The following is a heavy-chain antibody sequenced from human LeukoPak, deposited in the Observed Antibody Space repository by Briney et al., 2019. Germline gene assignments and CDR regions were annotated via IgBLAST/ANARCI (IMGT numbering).Heavy chain of an antibody. CDR3: AKSRLSGWYGDNWFDP. CDR1: GFTFEDYA. V-gene: IGHV3-43*02. D-gene: IGHD6-19*01. CDR2: ISGDGGNT. Sequence: GGSLRLSCAASGFTFEDYAMHWVRQVPGKGLEWVSFISGDGGNTYYRDSVKGRFTISRDNSKNSLYLQMNSLKTEDTALYSCAKSRLSGWYGDNWFDPWGQGTLVTVS. J-gene: IGHJ5*02.